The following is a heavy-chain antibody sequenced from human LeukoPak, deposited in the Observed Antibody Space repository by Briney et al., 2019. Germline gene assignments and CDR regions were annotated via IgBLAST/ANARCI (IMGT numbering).Heavy chain of an antibody. CDR3: SGDLNWHHDS. J-gene: IGHJ5*02. CDR1: GGTFASYT. Sequence: SVKVSCKASGGTFASYTINWVRQAPGQGLEWMGRSIPIFDRTNYARNFQGRVTITADKSTTTVYMELTSLRSDDTAVYYCSGDLNWHHDSWGKGTLVTVSS. CDR2: SIPIFDRT. D-gene: IGHD3-16*01. V-gene: IGHV1-69*08.